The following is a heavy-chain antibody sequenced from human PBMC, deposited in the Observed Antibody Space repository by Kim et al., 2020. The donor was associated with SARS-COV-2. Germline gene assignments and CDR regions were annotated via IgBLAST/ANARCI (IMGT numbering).Heavy chain of an antibody. J-gene: IGHJ4*02. D-gene: IGHD6-13*01. CDR2: IWYDGSNK. Sequence: GGSLRLSCAASGFTCSSYGMHWVRQAPGKGLEWVAVIWYDGSNKYYADSVKGRFTISRDNSKNTLYLQMNSRRAEDTAVYYCARDPGGSSWFHYFDYWGQGTLVTVSS. CDR3: ARDPGGSSWFHYFDY. V-gene: IGHV3-33*01. CDR1: GFTCSSYG.